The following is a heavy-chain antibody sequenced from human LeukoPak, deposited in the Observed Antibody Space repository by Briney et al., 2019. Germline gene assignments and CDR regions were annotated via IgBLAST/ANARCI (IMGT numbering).Heavy chain of an antibody. J-gene: IGHJ6*02. CDR1: GFTFSTYE. V-gene: IGHV3-48*03. CDR3: ARRLPYYGMDV. CDR2: IASGGSLI. Sequence: GGSLRLSCAVSGFTFSTYEINCVRQAPGKGLEWVSNIASGGSLIYYADSVKGRFTISRDNAKNSLYLQMNSLRAEDTAVYYCARRLPYYGMDVWGQGTTVTVSS.